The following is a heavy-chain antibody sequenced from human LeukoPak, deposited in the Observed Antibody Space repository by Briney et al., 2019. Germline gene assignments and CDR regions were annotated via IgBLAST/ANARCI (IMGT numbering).Heavy chain of an antibody. J-gene: IGHJ4*02. V-gene: IGHV3-48*04. CDR3: ARAWIPTYFDY. CDR2: ISSSGSTI. Sequence: GESLKISCAASGFTFSSYPMSWVRQAPGKGLEWVSYISSSGSTIYYADSVKGRFTISRDNAKNSLYLQMNSLRAEDTAVYYCARAWIPTYFDYWGQGTLVTVSS. D-gene: IGHD5-18*01. CDR1: GFTFSSYP.